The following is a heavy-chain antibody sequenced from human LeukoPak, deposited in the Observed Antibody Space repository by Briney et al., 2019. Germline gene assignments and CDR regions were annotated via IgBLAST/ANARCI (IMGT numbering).Heavy chain of an antibody. J-gene: IGHJ4*02. D-gene: IGHD6-19*01. Sequence: ASVKVSCKASGYTFIDYYMHWVRQAPGQGLEWMGWINPNSGGTDYAQKFQGRATMTRDTSISTAYMELSRLRSDDTAVYYCARGGYNTGWEFDYWGQGTLVTVSS. V-gene: IGHV1-2*02. CDR3: ARGGYNTGWEFDY. CDR2: INPNSGGT. CDR1: GYTFIDYY.